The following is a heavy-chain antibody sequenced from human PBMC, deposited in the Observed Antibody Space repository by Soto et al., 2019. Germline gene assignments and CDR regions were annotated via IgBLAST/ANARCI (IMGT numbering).Heavy chain of an antibody. Sequence: ASVKVSCKASGYTFTSYAMHWVRQAPGQRLEWMGWINAGNGNTKYSQKFQGRVTITRDTSASTAYMELSSLRSEDTAVYYCARPLRGAVAGTGDAFDIWGQGTMVTVSS. CDR2: INAGNGNT. CDR3: ARPLRGAVAGTGDAFDI. V-gene: IGHV1-3*01. D-gene: IGHD6-19*01. J-gene: IGHJ3*02. CDR1: GYTFTSYA.